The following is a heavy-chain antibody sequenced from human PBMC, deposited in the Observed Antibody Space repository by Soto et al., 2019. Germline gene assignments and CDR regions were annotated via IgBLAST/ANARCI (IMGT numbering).Heavy chain of an antibody. CDR3: AKDQFRGSYFQDAFDI. J-gene: IGHJ3*02. CDR1: GFTFSSYA. CDR2: ISGSGGST. D-gene: IGHD1-26*01. V-gene: IGHV3-23*01. Sequence: PVGSLRLSCAASGFTFSSYAMSWVRQAPGKGLEAVSVISGSGGSTYYADYVKGRLTISRDNSKNTLYLQMNSLRAENTAVYYCAKDQFRGSYFQDAFDIWGQGTMVTVSS.